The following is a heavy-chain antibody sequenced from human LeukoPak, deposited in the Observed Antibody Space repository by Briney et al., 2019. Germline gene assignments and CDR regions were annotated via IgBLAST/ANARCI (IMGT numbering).Heavy chain of an antibody. CDR2: IYTSGST. J-gene: IGHJ5*02. CDR3: ARGYCSGGSCYRHNWFDP. CDR1: GGSISSGSYY. Sequence: PSQTLSLTCTVSGGSISSGSYYWSWIRQPAGKGLEWLGRIYTSGSTNYNPSLKSRVTISVDTSKNQFSLKLSSVTAADTAVYYCARGYCSGGSCYRHNWFDPWGQGTLVTVSS. D-gene: IGHD2-15*01. V-gene: IGHV4-61*02.